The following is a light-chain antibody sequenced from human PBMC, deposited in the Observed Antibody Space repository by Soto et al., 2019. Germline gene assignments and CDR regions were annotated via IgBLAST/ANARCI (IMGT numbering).Light chain of an antibody. CDR2: DVS. CDR3: SSYTSSSTLNYV. V-gene: IGLV2-14*01. J-gene: IGLJ1*01. CDR1: SSDVGGYNY. Sequence: QSALTQPASVSGSPGQSITISCTGTSSDVGGYNYVSWYQQHPGKAPKLMIYDVSNRPSGVSNRFSGSKSGKTASLTISGLQAEDEADYYCSSYTSSSTLNYVFGTGTKVTVL.